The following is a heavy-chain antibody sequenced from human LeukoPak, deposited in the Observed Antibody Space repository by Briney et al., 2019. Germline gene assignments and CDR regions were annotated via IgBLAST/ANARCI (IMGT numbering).Heavy chain of an antibody. D-gene: IGHD3-10*01. CDR3: ASLARGVISEVVH. Sequence: SQTLSLTCTVSGGSISSGGYYWSWIRQHPGKGLEWIGYIYYSGSAYYNPSLKSRVTISVDTSKSQFSLRLSSVTAADTAVYYCASLARGVISEVVHWGQGTLVTVSS. J-gene: IGHJ4*02. CDR2: IYYSGSA. CDR1: GGSISSGGYY. V-gene: IGHV4-31*03.